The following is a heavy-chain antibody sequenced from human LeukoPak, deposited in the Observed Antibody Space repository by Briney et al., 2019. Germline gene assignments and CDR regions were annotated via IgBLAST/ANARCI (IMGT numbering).Heavy chain of an antibody. Sequence: SGGSLRLSCVASGFSVSDTYMSWVRQAPGKGLEWVSLLYSGGSTHYADSVKGRFTISRDKSKNMLSLQMNSLRAEDTAVYYCARGKSGIYTRPSDYWGQGTLVTVSS. CDR1: GFSVSDTY. V-gene: IGHV3-66*01. CDR2: LYSGGST. D-gene: IGHD1-26*01. J-gene: IGHJ4*02. CDR3: ARGKSGIYTRPSDY.